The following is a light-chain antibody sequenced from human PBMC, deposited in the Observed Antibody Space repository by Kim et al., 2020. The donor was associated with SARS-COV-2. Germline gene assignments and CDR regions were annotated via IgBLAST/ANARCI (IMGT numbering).Light chain of an antibody. Sequence: SPGQTASIPCSGDELGDKYVFWYQQRPGQSPVVVIYHDTKRPSGIPERFSASNSGNTATLTISGTQAMDEADYYCQAWDATTAGVFGTGTKVTVL. V-gene: IGLV3-1*01. CDR3: QAWDATTAGV. CDR2: HDT. J-gene: IGLJ1*01. CDR1: ELGDKY.